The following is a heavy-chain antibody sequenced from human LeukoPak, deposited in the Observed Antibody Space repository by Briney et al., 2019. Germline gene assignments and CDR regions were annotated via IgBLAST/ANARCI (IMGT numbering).Heavy chain of an antibody. CDR2: INPSGGST. CDR1: GYTFTSYY. J-gene: IGHJ4*02. CDR3: ATDWARLKGVYYFDY. V-gene: IGHV1-46*01. Sequence: GASVTVSCKASGYTFTSYYMHWVRQAPGQGLEWMGTINPSGGSTSYAQKFQGRVTMTRDTSTSTVYMELSSLRSEDTAVYYCATDWARLKGVYYFDYWGQGTLVTVSS. D-gene: IGHD6-13*01.